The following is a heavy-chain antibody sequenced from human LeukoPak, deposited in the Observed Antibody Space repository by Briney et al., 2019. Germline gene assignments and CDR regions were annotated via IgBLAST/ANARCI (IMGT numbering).Heavy chain of an antibody. J-gene: IGHJ3*02. D-gene: IGHD4-23*01. CDR1: GASIGSYD. V-gene: IGHV4-59*01. CDR3: ATGEQYGGGDVFDI. Sequence: TASETLSLTCSVSGASIGSYDWNWIRQPPGKGLEWIGYVYFSGSTNYNPSLKSRVTISVDTSKNHISLKLRSVTAADTALYYCATGEQYGGGDVFDIWGQGTMVSVSS. CDR2: VYFSGST.